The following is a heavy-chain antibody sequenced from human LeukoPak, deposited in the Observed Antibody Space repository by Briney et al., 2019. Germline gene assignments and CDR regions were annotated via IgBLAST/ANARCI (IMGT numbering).Heavy chain of an antibody. V-gene: IGHV1-8*01. CDR3: ARGPSPYYDSSGYYFH. CDR2: MNPNSGNT. CDR1: GYTFTSYD. D-gene: IGHD3-22*01. J-gene: IGHJ4*02. Sequence: ASVKVSCKASGYTFTSYDINWVRQATGQGLEWMGLMNPNSGNTGYAQKFQGRVTMTRNTSISTAYMELSSLRSEDTAVYYCARGPSPYYDSSGYYFHWGQGTLVTVSS.